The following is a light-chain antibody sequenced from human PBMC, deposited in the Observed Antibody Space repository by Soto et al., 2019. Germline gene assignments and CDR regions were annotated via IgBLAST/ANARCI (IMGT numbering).Light chain of an antibody. CDR1: QSVSTN. Sequence: EIVMTQSPATLSVSPGERATRSCRAIQSVSTNLAWYQQKPGQAPRLLIYNALTRATGIPARFSGSRSGTEFILTINGLQFEDFAVYYCQRYNNWPLTFGGGTKVDIK. V-gene: IGKV3-15*01. CDR2: NAL. J-gene: IGKJ4*01. CDR3: QRYNNWPLT.